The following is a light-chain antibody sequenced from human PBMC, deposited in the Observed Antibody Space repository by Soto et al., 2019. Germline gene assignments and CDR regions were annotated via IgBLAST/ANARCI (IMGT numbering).Light chain of an antibody. CDR1: SSNIETNY. J-gene: IGLJ3*02. Sequence: QSVLTQPPSASGTPGQRVTISCSGSSSNIETNYVYWYQQLPGTAPKVLIYRNNQRPSRVPDRFSASKSGTSASLAISGLRYEDEADYYCAAWDGSLRGWVFGGGTKLTVL. CDR3: AAWDGSLRGWV. V-gene: IGLV1-47*01. CDR2: RNN.